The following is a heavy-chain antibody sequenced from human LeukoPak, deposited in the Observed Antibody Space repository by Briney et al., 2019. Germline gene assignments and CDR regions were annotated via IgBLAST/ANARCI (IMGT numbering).Heavy chain of an antibody. J-gene: IGHJ4*02. CDR3: ARVVIGVWGGSNYYFDY. V-gene: IGHV3-23*01. CDR2: ISGSGGST. Sequence: TGGSLRLSCAASGFTFSSYAMSWVRQAPGKGLEWVSAISGSGGSTYYADSVKGRFTISRDNAKNSLYLQMNSLRAEDTAVYYCARVVIGVWGGSNYYFDYWGQGTLVTVSS. D-gene: IGHD7-27*01. CDR1: GFTFSSYA.